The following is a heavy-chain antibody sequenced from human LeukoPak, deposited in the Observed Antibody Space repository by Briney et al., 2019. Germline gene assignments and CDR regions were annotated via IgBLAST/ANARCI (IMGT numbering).Heavy chain of an antibody. V-gene: IGHV3-7*03. Sequence: LSLTCTVSGGSISSYYWSWVRQAPGKGLEWVANIKEDGSKTYYVDSVKGRFTISRDNAKNSLYLQMNSLRAEDTALYYCARYVTALDYWGQGTLVTVSS. CDR2: IKEDGSKT. CDR3: ARYVTALDY. CDR1: GGSISSYY. J-gene: IGHJ4*02. D-gene: IGHD2-21*02.